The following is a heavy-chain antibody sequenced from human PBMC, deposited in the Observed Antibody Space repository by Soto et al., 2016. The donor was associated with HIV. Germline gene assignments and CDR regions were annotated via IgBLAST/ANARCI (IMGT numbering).Heavy chain of an antibody. D-gene: IGHD5-12*01. Sequence: EVQLVESGGGLVKPGGSLRLSCAASGFTFSTQTMNWVRQAPGKGLEWVSSISGSSTYIDFADSVKGRFTISRDNVKNTLDLQMNSLTVEDTAVYYCARGEVASFDYWGQGTVVTVSS. CDR2: ISGSSTYI. J-gene: IGHJ4*02. CDR3: ARGEVASFDY. CDR1: GFTFSTQT. V-gene: IGHV3-21*01.